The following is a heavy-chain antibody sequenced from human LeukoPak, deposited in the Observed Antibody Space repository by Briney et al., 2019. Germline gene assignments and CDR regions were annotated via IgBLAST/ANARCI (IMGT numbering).Heavy chain of an antibody. CDR1: GFTFSSYS. Sequence: GGSLRLSCAASGFTFSSYSMSWVRQAPGKGLEWVSSISSSSSYIYYADSVKGRFTISRDNAKNSLYLQMNSLRAEDTAVYYCARDSARRSSGYFNGYYYYGMDVWGQGTTVTVSS. J-gene: IGHJ6*02. CDR3: ARDSARRSSGYFNGYYYYGMDV. D-gene: IGHD3-22*01. CDR2: ISSSSSYI. V-gene: IGHV3-21*01.